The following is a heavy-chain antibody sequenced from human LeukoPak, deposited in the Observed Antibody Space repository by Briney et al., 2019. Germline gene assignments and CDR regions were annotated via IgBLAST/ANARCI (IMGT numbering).Heavy chain of an antibody. CDR3: ARPGYCRSTSCYTWAFDI. Sequence: SNYHMHWIRQPPGKGLEWIGSIYYTGNTYNNPSLETRVSISVDTSKNQFSLKLTSVTAADTAVYYCARPGYCRSTSCYTWAFDIWGQGTMVTVSS. D-gene: IGHD2-2*02. V-gene: IGHV4-39*01. CDR2: IYYTGNT. CDR1: SNYH. J-gene: IGHJ3*02.